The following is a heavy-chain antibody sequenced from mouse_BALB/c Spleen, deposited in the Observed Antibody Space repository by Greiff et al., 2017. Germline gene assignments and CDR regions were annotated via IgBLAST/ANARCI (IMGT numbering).Heavy chain of an antibody. CDR1: GFSLTSYG. D-gene: IGHD2-2*01. J-gene: IGHJ4*01. CDR2: IWSGGST. CDR3: ARGYYYGYDGAYAMDY. Sequence: VQRVESGPGLVQPSQSLSITCTVSGFSLTSYGVHWVRQSPGKGLEWLGVIWSGGSTDYNAAFISRLSISKDNSKSQVFLKMNSLQANDTAIYYSARGYYYGYDGAYAMDYWGQGTSVTVSS. V-gene: IGHV2-2*02.